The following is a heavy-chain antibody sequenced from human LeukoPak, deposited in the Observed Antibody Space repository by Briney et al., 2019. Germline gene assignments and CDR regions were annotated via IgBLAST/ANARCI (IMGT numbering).Heavy chain of an antibody. Sequence: WASVNVSCKASGYTFTSYYMHWVRQAPGQGLEWMGIINPSGGSTSYAQKFQGRVTMTRDTSTSTVYMELSSLRSEDTAVYYCARDRGSKRVAYCGGDCYIGYFDLWGRGTLVTVSS. D-gene: IGHD2-21*02. V-gene: IGHV1-46*01. CDR2: INPSGGST. CDR3: ARDRGSKRVAYCGGDCYIGYFDL. J-gene: IGHJ2*01. CDR1: GYTFTSYY.